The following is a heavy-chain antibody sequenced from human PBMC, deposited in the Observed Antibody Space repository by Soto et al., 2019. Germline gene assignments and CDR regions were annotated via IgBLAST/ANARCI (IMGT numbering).Heavy chain of an antibody. J-gene: IGHJ3*02. V-gene: IGHV4-30-4*01. CDR1: GGSISSGDYY. D-gene: IGHD3-16*01. Sequence: SETLSLTCTVSGGSISSGDYYWGWIRQPPGKGLEWIGYIYYSGSTYYNPSLKSRVTVSVDTSKNQFSLKLSSVTAADTAVYYCARDRGGNAFDIWGQGTMVTVSS. CDR3: ARDRGGNAFDI. CDR2: IYYSGST.